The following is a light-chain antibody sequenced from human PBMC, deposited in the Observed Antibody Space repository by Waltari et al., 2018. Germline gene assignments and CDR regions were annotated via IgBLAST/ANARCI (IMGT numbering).Light chain of an antibody. J-gene: IGLJ2*01. CDR2: DVS. CDR1: SNDVGGYNS. V-gene: IGLV2-14*01. CDR3: SSQSSNDVVL. Sequence: QSALTQPASVSGSPGQSVTIFCAGTSNDVGGYNSVSWYQEHPGQAPRVIIYDVSDRPSEVSDRFSGSKSGHTSSLTISWLQTEDEADYYCSSQSSNDVVLFGGGTKLTVL.